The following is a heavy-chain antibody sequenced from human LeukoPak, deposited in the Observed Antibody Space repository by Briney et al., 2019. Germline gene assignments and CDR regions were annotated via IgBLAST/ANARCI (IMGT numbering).Heavy chain of an antibody. V-gene: IGHV4-34*01. D-gene: IGHD3-10*01. Sequence: SETLSLTCAVYGGSFSGYYWSWIRQPPGKGLEWIGEINHSGSTNYNPSLKSRVTISVDTSKNQFSLKLSSVTAADTAVYYCARHAGITMVRGVGPDFDYWGQGTLVTISS. J-gene: IGHJ4*02. CDR2: INHSGST. CDR1: GGSFSGYY. CDR3: ARHAGITMVRGVGPDFDY.